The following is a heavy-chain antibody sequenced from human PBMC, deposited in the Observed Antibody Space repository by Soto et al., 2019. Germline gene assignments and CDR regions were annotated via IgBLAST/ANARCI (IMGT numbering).Heavy chain of an antibody. CDR2: IIPILGIA. D-gene: IGHD4-17*01. J-gene: IGHJ5*02. CDR3: ARGADYGDYYWFDP. CDR1: GGTFSSYT. V-gene: IGHV1-69*02. Sequence: QVQLVQSGAEVKKPGSSVKVSCKASGGTFSSYTISWVRQAPGQGLEWMGRIIPILGIANYAQKFQGRVTITADKSTSTAYRELSSLRSEDTAVYYCARGADYGDYYWFDPWGQGTLVTVSS.